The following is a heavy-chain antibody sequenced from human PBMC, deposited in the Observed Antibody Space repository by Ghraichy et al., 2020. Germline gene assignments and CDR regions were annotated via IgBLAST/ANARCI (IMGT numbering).Heavy chain of an antibody. J-gene: IGHJ5*02. Sequence: GGSLRLSCAASGFTFRSYTMNWVRQAPGKGLEWVSSISSGSGYIYYADSVKGRFSISRDNAKNSLYLQMNSLRAEDTAVYYCARFLYCSASSCHDWFDPWGQGTLVTVSS. V-gene: IGHV3-21*01. D-gene: IGHD2-2*01. CDR3: ARFLYCSASSCHDWFDP. CDR2: ISSGSGYI. CDR1: GFTFRSYT.